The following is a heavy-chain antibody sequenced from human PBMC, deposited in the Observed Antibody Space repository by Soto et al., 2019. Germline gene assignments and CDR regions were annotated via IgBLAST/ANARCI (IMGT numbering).Heavy chain of an antibody. CDR1: GFSLSGYY. CDR3: ARPPSGYWYFDL. D-gene: IGHD3-10*01. Sequence: ESGGALVEPGGSLRLSCAASGFSLSGYYMAWVRQAPGKGLEWVSYISGRSTNTNYADSVKGRFTISRDNAKNSLYLQMNSLRAEDTAVYYCARPPSGYWYFDLWGRGTLVSVSS. J-gene: IGHJ2*01. V-gene: IGHV3-11*06. CDR2: ISGRSTNT.